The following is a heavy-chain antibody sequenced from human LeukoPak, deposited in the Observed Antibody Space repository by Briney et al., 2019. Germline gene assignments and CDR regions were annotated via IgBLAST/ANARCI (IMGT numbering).Heavy chain of an antibody. CDR3: AGQNAARVRGPQPTDY. D-gene: IGHD3-10*01. Sequence: GGSLRLSCAASGFTFSSYWMNWARQAPGKGLEWVASINHNGNVNYYVDSVKGRFTISRDNAKNSLYLQMSNLRAEDTAVYYCAGQNAARVRGPQPTDYWGRGTLVTVSS. V-gene: IGHV3-7*03. CDR1: GFTFSSYW. J-gene: IGHJ4*02. CDR2: INHNGNVN.